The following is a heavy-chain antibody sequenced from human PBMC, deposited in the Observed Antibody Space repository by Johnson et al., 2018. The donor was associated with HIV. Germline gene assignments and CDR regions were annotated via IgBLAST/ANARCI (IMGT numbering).Heavy chain of an antibody. CDR2: ISYDGSNK. J-gene: IGHJ3*02. V-gene: IGHV3-30*04. D-gene: IGHD4-11*01. CDR3: ARGGLYIQFLAFDAFDI. CDR1: GFTFSTYS. Sequence: QVHLVESGGGLVQPGGSLRLSCAASGFTFSTYSMHWVRQDPGKGLEWVAVISYDGSNKYYADSVKGRFTISRDNSKNTLYLQMNSLRPEDTAVYFCARGGLYIQFLAFDAFDIWGQGTMVTVSS.